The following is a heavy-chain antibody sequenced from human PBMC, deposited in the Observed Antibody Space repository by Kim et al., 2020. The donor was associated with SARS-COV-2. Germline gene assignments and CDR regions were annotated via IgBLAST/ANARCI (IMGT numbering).Heavy chain of an antibody. J-gene: IGHJ4*02. CDR1: GGSISSSSYY. CDR2: IYYSGST. Sequence: SETLSLTCTVSGGSISSSSYYWGWIRQPPGKGLEWIGSIYYSGSTYYNPSLKSRVTISVDTSKNQFSLKLSSVTAADTAVYYCASHRHVLLWFGEFLRWGQGTLVTVSS. CDR3: ASHRHVLLWFGEFLR. D-gene: IGHD3-10*01. V-gene: IGHV4-39*01.